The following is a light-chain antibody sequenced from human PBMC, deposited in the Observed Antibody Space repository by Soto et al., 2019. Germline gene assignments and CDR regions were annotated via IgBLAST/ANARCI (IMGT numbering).Light chain of an antibody. CDR2: GAS. CDR3: QQYNTWLLT. V-gene: IGKV3-15*01. J-gene: IGKJ4*01. CDR1: QGVTTN. Sequence: EIVMTQSPATLSVSPGERATLSCRASQGVTTNLAWYQQKPGQAPRLLIYGASTRATGIPARFSGSGSGTEFTITFSSLQSEDFPVYYCQQYNTWLLTFGGGTKVEIK.